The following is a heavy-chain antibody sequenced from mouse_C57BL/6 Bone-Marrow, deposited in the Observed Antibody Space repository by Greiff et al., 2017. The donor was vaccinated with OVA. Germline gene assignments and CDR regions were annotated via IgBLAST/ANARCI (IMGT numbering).Heavy chain of an antibody. CDR3: AGIYYGNWYFDV. CDR2: IDPSDSYT. D-gene: IGHD2-1*01. Sequence: QVQLQQSGAELVKPGASVKLSCKASGYTFTSYWMQWVKQRPGQGLEWIGEIDPSDSYTNYNQKFKGKATLTVDTSSSTAYMQLSSLTSEDSAVYDCAGIYYGNWYFDVWGTGTTVTVSS. CDR1: GYTFTSYW. J-gene: IGHJ1*03. V-gene: IGHV1-50*01.